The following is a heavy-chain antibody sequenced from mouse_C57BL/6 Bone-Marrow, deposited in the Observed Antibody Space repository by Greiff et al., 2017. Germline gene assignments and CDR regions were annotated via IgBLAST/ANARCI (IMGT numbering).Heavy chain of an antibody. J-gene: IGHJ3*01. CDR2: INPSSGYT. D-gene: IGHD1-1*01. V-gene: IGHV1-7*01. CDR1: GYTFTSYW. CDR3: ARSYGSNYGGFAY. Sequence: VQLQQSGAELAKPGASVKLSCKASGYTFTSYWMHWVKQRPGQGLEWIGYINPSSGYTKYNQKFKDKATLTADKSSSTAYMQLGSLTYEDSAVYYCARSYGSNYGGFAYWGQGTLVTVSA.